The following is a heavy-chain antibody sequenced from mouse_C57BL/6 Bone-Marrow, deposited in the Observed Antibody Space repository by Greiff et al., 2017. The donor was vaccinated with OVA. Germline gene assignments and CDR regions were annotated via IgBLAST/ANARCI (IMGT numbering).Heavy chain of an antibody. D-gene: IGHD1-1*01. CDR2: IYPRDGST. V-gene: IGHV1-85*01. CDR3: ARKVNFYYYGSVSLYYYAMDY. CDR1: GYTFTSYD. J-gene: IGHJ4*01. Sequence: QVQLQQSGPELVKPGASVKLSCKASGYTFTSYDINWVKQRPGQGLEWIGWIYPRDGSTKYNEKFKGKATLTVDTSSSTAYMELHSLTSEDSAVYFCARKVNFYYYGSVSLYYYAMDYWGQGTSVTVSS.